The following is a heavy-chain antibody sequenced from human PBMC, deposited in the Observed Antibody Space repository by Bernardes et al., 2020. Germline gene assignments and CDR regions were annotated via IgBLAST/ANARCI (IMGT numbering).Heavy chain of an antibody. D-gene: IGHD2-21*02. CDR2: ISGSGGST. V-gene: IGHV3-23*01. J-gene: IGHJ6*03. CDR3: AKWKAYCGGDCYLSHYYYMDV. Sequence: GGSLRLSCAASGFTFNNSWMSWVRQAPGKGLEWVSAISGSGGSTYYADSVKGRFTISRDNSKNTLYLQMNSLRAEDTAVYYCAKWKAYCGGDCYLSHYYYMDVWGKGTTVTVSS. CDR1: GFTFNNSW.